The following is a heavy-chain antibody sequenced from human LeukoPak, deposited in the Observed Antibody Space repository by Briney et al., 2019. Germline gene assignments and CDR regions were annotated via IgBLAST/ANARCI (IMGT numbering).Heavy chain of an antibody. J-gene: IGHJ3*02. Sequence: GGSLRLSCAASGFTFSSYEMNWVRQALGKGLEWVSYMIDSGNTIYYADAVKGRFTMSRDNAENSLYLQMNTLRAEDTAVYYCAILPLYYDILTGYYRVRAFDIWGQGTMVTVSS. CDR2: MIDSGNTI. V-gene: IGHV3-48*03. CDR1: GFTFSSYE. D-gene: IGHD3-9*01. CDR3: AILPLYYDILTGYYRVRAFDI.